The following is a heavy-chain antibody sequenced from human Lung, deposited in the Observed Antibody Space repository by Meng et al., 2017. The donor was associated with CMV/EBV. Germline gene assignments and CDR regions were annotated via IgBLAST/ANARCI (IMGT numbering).Heavy chain of an antibody. V-gene: IGHV1-2*02. D-gene: IGHD3-3*01. CDR3: AREMNVYYDFWSGYYPRPDYYYYGMDV. CDR2: INPSRDNT. CDR1: GYTFISYYTSYY. J-gene: IGHJ6*02. Sequence: ASVXVSCKASGYTFISYYTSYYIHWVRQAPGQGLEWMGMINPSRDNTNYAQKFQGRVTMTRDTSISTAYMELSRLRSDDTAVYYCAREMNVYYDFWSGYYPRPDYYYYGMDVWXQGTTVTVSS.